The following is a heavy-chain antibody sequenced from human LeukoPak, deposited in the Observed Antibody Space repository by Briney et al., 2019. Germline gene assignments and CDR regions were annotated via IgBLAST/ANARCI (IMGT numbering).Heavy chain of an antibody. V-gene: IGHV1-2*02. Sequence: ASVKVSCKASGGTFSSYAISWVRQAPGQGLEWVGWINPNSGGTNYAQKFQGRVTMTRDTSISTAYMELSRLRSDDTAVYYCARVDCSSTSCYEYYFDYWGQGTLVTVSS. CDR3: ARVDCSSTSCYEYYFDY. CDR1: GGTFSSYA. CDR2: INPNSGGT. J-gene: IGHJ4*02. D-gene: IGHD2-2*01.